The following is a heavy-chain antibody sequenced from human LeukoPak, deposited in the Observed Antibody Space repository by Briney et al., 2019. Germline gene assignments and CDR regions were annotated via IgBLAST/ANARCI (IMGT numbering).Heavy chain of an antibody. CDR3: ATGGASIFLDAFDM. J-gene: IGHJ3*02. CDR2: ISYEGSNK. CDR1: GFTFSSYG. D-gene: IGHD3-9*01. V-gene: IGHV3-30*03. Sequence: GRSLRLSCAASGFTFSSYGMHWVRRASGKGLEWVALISYEGSNKYYADSVKGRFTISRDNSNNTLYLQMSSLRAEDTAVYFCATGGASIFLDAFDMWGQGTMVTVSS.